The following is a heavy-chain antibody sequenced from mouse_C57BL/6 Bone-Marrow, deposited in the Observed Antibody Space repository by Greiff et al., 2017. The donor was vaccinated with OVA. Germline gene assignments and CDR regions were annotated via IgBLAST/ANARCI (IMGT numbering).Heavy chain of an antibody. J-gene: IGHJ2*01. V-gene: IGHV1-81*01. D-gene: IGHD1-1*01. CDR2: IYPRSGNT. CDR1: GYTFTSYG. Sequence: LVESGAELARPGASVKLSCKASGYTFTSYGISWVKQRTGQGLEWIGEIYPRSGNTYYNEKFKGKATLTADKSSSTAYMELRSLTSEDSAVYFCARCSLLLLRWGQGTTLTVSS. CDR3: ARCSLLLLR.